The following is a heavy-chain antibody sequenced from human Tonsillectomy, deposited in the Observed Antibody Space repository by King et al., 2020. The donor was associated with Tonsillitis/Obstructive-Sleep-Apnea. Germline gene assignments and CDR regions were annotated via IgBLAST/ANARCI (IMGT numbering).Heavy chain of an antibody. CDR1: GGSISSGGYY. D-gene: IGHD2-15*01. J-gene: IGHJ4*02. CDR3: ARDRCSGGSCYPDY. V-gene: IGHV4-31*03. CDR2: IYYSGST. Sequence: QLQESGPGLVKPSQTLSLTCTVSGGSISSGGYYWSWIRQHPGKGLEWIGYIYYSGSTCYNPSLKSRVTISVDTSKNQFSLKLSSVTAADTAVYYCARDRCSGGSCYPDYWGQGTLVTVSS.